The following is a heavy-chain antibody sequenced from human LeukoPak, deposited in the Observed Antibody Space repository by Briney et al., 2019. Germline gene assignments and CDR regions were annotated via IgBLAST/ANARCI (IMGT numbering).Heavy chain of an antibody. J-gene: IGHJ5*02. CDR3: ARDGLKRTGTTYNWFDH. CDR2: IRGDNGNT. D-gene: IGHD1-1*01. V-gene: IGHV1-18*01. Sequence: GASVKVSCKASGYTFTSYAMNWVRQAPGQGLEWVGWIRGDNGNTNYAQKLQGRVTMTTDTSTSTAYMELRSLRSDDTAVYYCARDGLKRTGTTYNWFDHWGQGTLVTVSS. CDR1: GYTFTSYA.